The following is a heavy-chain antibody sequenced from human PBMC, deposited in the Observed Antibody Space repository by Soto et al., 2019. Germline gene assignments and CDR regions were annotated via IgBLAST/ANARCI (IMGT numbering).Heavy chain of an antibody. D-gene: IGHD3-10*01. CDR1: FGSFSGYY. CDR2: INHSGST. J-gene: IGHJ1*01. Sequence: SEPLSLTCSFYFGSFSGYYWSSILQNPWKWLGFIWEINHSGSTNYNPSLKSRVTISVDTSKNQVSLKLSSVTAADTAVYYCARARGVGAHHAYFQNWGQGTLVTVSS. V-gene: IGHV4-34*01. CDR3: ARARGVGAHHAYFQN.